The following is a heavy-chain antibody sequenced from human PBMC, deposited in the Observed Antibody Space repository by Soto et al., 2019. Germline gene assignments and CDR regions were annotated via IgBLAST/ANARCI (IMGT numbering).Heavy chain of an antibody. CDR3: ASLSVPAAPPVPDYYGMDV. V-gene: IGHV1-69*06. D-gene: IGHD2-2*01. J-gene: IGHJ6*02. Sequence: SVKVSCKXSGGTFSSYAISWVRQAPGQGLEWMGGIIPIFGTANYAQKFQGRVTITADKSTSTAYMELSSLRSEDTAVYYCASLSVPAAPPVPDYYGMDVWGQGTTVTVSS. CDR2: IIPIFGTA. CDR1: GGTFSSYA.